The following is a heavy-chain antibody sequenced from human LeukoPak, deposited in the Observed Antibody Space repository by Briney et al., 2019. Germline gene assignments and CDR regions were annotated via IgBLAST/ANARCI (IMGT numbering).Heavy chain of an antibody. CDR3: ARAFPARDFHL. J-gene: IGHJ2*01. CDR2: IYYSGST. D-gene: IGHD2/OR15-2a*01. Sequence: SETLSLTCTVSGGSITTSSYYWGWIRQPPGKGLEWIGIIYYSGSTYYNPSLKGRVTISVDTSKNQFSLKLSSVTAADTAGYYCARAFPARDFHLWGRGTLVTGSS. V-gene: IGHV4-39*01. CDR1: GGSITTSSYY.